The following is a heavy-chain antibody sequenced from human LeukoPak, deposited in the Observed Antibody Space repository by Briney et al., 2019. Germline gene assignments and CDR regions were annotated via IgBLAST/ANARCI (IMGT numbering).Heavy chain of an antibody. CDR3: ARGGAAAGHAFDI. J-gene: IGHJ3*02. Sequence: GGSLRLSCAASGFTLSSYDMHWVRQATGKGLEWVSGFGSAGDTYYPGSVKGRFTISRENAENSLYLQMNSLRAGDTAVYYCARGGAAAGHAFDIWGQGTVVTVSS. D-gene: IGHD6-13*01. V-gene: IGHV3-13*01. CDR1: GFTLSSYD. CDR2: FGSAGDT.